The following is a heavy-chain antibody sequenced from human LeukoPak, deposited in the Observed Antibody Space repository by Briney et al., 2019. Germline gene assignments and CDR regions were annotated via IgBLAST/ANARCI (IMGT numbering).Heavy chain of an antibody. V-gene: IGHV4-59*01. Sequence: PSETLFLTCSVSGGSISNNYWSWIRQPPGKGLEWIGYIYYSGSTKYNPSLKSRVTISVDTSKNQFSLKLSSVTAADTAVYYCARSRGRQLYGDFDYWGQGTLVTVSS. CDR1: GGSISNNY. J-gene: IGHJ4*02. CDR3: ARSRGRQLYGDFDY. CDR2: IYYSGST. D-gene: IGHD5-18*01.